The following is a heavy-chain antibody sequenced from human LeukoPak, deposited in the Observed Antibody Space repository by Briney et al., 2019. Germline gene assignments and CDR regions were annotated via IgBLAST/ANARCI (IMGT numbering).Heavy chain of an antibody. D-gene: IGHD6-19*01. CDR1: GFTFSSYA. J-gene: IGHJ4*02. V-gene: IGHV3-23*01. CDR3: AKDRRSQWLVQDY. CDR2: ISGSGGST. Sequence: GGSLRLSCAASGFTFSSYAMSWVRQAPGKGLEWVSAISGSGGSTYYPDSVKGRFTISRDNSKNTLYLQMNSLRAEDTAVYYCAKDRRSQWLVQDYWGQGTLVTVSS.